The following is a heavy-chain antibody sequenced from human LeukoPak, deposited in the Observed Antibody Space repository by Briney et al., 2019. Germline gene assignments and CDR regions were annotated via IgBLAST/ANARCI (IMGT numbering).Heavy chain of an antibody. J-gene: IGHJ6*02. Sequence: GGSLRLSCAASGFTFSSYGMHWVRQAPGKGLEWVACIRYDGSNKYYTDSVKGRFTISRDNSKNTLYLQMNSLRAEDTAVYYCAKDGRGVRTMAATYYYYYGMDVWGQGTTVTVSS. CDR1: GFTFSSYG. V-gene: IGHV3-30*02. CDR3: AKDGRGVRTMAATYYYYYGMDV. D-gene: IGHD6-25*01. CDR2: IRYDGSNK.